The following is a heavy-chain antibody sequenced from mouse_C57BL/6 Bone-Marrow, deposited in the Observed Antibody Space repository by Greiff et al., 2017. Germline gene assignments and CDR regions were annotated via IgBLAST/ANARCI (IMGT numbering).Heavy chain of an antibody. CDR1: GFTFSSYA. CDR3: ARDPVYDGPAWFAY. CDR2: ISDGGSYT. V-gene: IGHV5-4*01. D-gene: IGHD2-3*01. J-gene: IGHJ3*01. Sequence: EVKLMESGGGLVKPGGSLKLSCAASGFTFSSYAMSWVRQTPEKRLEWVATISDGGSYTYYPDNVKGRFTISRDNAKNNLYLQMSHLKSEDTDMXYCARDPVYDGPAWFAYWGQGTLVTVSA.